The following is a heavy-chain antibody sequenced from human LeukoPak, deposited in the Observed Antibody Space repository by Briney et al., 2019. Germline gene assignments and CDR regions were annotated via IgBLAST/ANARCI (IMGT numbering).Heavy chain of an antibody. V-gene: IGHV3-23*01. D-gene: IGHD3-16*01. CDR1: GFTFSSFA. Sequence: PGGSLRLSCAASGFTFSSFAMSWVRQAPGKGLEWVSSISGGGDYTYYADSVKGRFTISRDNSKNTLYLQVNSLRAEDTAVYYCAKLPRRGEDYWGQGTLVTVSS. CDR2: ISGGGDYT. CDR3: AKLPRRGEDY. J-gene: IGHJ4*02.